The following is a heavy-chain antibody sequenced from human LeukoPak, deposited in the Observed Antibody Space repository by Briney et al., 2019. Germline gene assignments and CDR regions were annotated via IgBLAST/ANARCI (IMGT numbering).Heavy chain of an antibody. V-gene: IGHV1-69*04. CDR2: IIPIFGIA. Sequence: SVKLSCKASVGTFSNYAISWVRQAPGQGLEWMGRIIPIFGIANYAQKFQGRVTITADKSTSTAYMELSSLRSEDTAVYYCAMLAAVGDYLNEWFDPWGQGTLVTVSS. D-gene: IGHD4-17*01. CDR3: AMLAAVGDYLNEWFDP. J-gene: IGHJ5*02. CDR1: VGTFSNYA.